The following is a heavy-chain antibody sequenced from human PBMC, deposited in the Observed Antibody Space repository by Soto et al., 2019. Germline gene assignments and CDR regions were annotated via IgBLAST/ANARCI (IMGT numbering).Heavy chain of an antibody. V-gene: IGHV5-51*01. CDR1: EYRFSTYW. J-gene: IGHJ6*02. CDR2: IYPGDSDT. D-gene: IGHD3-3*01. CDR3: ARQIRHYDSWSNTYYYYGLDV. Sequence: GASLTISCKGSEYRFSTYWIAWVRQMPGKGLEWMGIIYPGDSDTRYSPSFQGQVTISADKAISTAHLQWSSLKAADTAMYYRARQIRHYDSWSNTYYYYGLDVWGQGTTVTVSS.